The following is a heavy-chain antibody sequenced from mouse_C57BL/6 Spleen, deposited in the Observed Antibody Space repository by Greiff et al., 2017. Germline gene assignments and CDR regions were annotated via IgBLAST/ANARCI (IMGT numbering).Heavy chain of an antibody. CDR3: ARDWEKDAMDY. D-gene: IGHD4-1*01. Sequence: QVQLQQPGAELVKPGASVKLSCKASGYTFTSYWMHWVKQRPGRGLEWIGRIDPNSGGTKYNEKFKSKATLTVDKPSSTAYTQLSSLTSEDSAVYYCARDWEKDAMDYWCQGTSVTVSS. V-gene: IGHV1-72*01. CDR2: IDPNSGGT. J-gene: IGHJ4*01. CDR1: GYTFTSYW.